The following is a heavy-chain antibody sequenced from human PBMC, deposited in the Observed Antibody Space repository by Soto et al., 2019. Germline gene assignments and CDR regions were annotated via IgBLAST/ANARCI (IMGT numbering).Heavy chain of an antibody. CDR1: GFTFTRYG. CDR2: ISGYNGNT. V-gene: IGHV1-18*04. J-gene: IGHJ4*02. CDR3: ARGYFDY. Sequence: ASVKVSCKTSGFTFTRYGVSWGRQAPGQGLEWVGWISGYNGNTNYAQKLQGRVTMTTDTSTATAYMELRGLRSDDTAIYYCARGYFDYWGQGTLVTVSS.